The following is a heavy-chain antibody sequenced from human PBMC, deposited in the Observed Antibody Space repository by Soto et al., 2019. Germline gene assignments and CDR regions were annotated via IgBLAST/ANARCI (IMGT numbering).Heavy chain of an antibody. Sequence: QVQLVQSGAEVKKPGASVKVSCKASGYTFTTYAMHWVRQAPGQRLEWMGWINAGNGNTKYSQKFQGRVTITRDTSASTAYMDLSSLRSEDTAVSYCTRTDILTGYYIGAFDYWGQGTLVTVSS. V-gene: IGHV1-3*01. J-gene: IGHJ4*02. CDR2: INAGNGNT. D-gene: IGHD3-9*01. CDR3: TRTDILTGYYIGAFDY. CDR1: GYTFTTYA.